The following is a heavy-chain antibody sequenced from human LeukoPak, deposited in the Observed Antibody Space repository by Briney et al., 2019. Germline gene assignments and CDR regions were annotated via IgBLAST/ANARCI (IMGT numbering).Heavy chain of an antibody. D-gene: IGHD3-10*01. Sequence: ASVKVSCKAPGFTFTGYYMHWVRQAPGQGLEWMGWINPNSGGTNYAQKFQGRVTMTRDTSISTAYMELRRLRSDETAVYYCASSYGSGSYDYWGQGTLVTVSS. V-gene: IGHV1-2*02. CDR2: INPNSGGT. J-gene: IGHJ4*02. CDR1: GFTFTGYY. CDR3: ASSYGSGSYDY.